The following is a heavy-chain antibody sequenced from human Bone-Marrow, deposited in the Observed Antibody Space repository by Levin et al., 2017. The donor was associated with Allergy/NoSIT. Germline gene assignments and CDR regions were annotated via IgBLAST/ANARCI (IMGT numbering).Heavy chain of an antibody. Sequence: KVSCEVSGYTFTSYWIGWVRQMPGKGLEWMGIIFPSDSNTRYSPSFQGQVTISADKSIRTAYLQWSSLKASDTAMYYCARQGCGGDCSSSYYYGMDVWGQGTTVTVSS. J-gene: IGHJ6*02. CDR2: IFPSDSNT. D-gene: IGHD2-21*02. V-gene: IGHV5-51*01. CDR1: GYTFTSYW. CDR3: ARQGCGGDCSSSYYYGMDV.